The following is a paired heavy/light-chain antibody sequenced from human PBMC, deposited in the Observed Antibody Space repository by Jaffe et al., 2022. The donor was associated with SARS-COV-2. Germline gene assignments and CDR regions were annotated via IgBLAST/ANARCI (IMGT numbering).Heavy chain of an antibody. J-gene: IGHJ4*02. Sequence: QVQLQESGPGLVKPSETLSLTCTVSGGSISSYYWNWIRQPPGKGLEWIGYIYYSGSTNYNPSLKSRVTISVDTSKNQFSLKLSSVTAADTAVYYCASGERWWDYWGQGTLVTVSS. CDR3: ASGERWWDY. CDR1: GGSISSYY. CDR2: IYYSGST. D-gene: IGHD2-15*01. V-gene: IGHV4-59*01.
Light chain of an antibody. CDR3: QQSYSKPLT. V-gene: IGKV1-39*01. Sequence: DIQMTQSPSSLSASVGDRVTITCRASQSIINYLNWYQQKPGKAPKLLIYPASSLQSGVPSRFSGSGSGTDFTLTISSLQPEDFATYYCQQSYSKPLTFGPGTKVDIK. J-gene: IGKJ3*01. CDR2: PAS. CDR1: QSIINY.